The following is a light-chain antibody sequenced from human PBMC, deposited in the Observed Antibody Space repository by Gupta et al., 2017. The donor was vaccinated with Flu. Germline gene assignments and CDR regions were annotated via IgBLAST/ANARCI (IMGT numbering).Light chain of an antibody. CDR3: QNENNWPRT. V-gene: IGKV3-15*01. J-gene: IGKJ1*01. CDR2: GAS. Sequence: EIVMTQSPATLSVSPGRRATLSCRASQSVSSNLAWYQQKPGQAPRLLIYGASARATVIPARFSGSGSGTEFTLTINSLQSEDLAVYYCQNENNWPRTFGQGTKVESK. CDR1: QSVSSN.